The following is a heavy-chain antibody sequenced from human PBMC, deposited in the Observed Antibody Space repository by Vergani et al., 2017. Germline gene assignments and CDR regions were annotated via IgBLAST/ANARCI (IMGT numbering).Heavy chain of an antibody. CDR3: ARGARYSGYSYGL. J-gene: IGHJ4*02. CDR1: GGSISSYY. V-gene: IGHV4-59*01. Sequence: QVQLQESGPGLVKPSETLSLTCTVSGGSISSYYWSWIRQPPGKGLEWIGYIYYSGSTNYNPSLKRRVTISVDTAKNQFSLKLSSVTAADTAVYYCARGARYSGYSYGLWGQGTLVTVAS. D-gene: IGHD5-18*01. CDR2: IYYSGST.